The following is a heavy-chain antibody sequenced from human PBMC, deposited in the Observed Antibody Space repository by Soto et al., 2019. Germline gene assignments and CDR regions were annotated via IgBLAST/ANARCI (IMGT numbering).Heavy chain of an antibody. CDR3: ATQEVGGSYVYTFDP. D-gene: IGHD1-26*01. CDR2: IHYSGST. Sequence: TSETLSLTCTVPGGSVNIGTYYWSWIRQPPGKGLEWIGFIHYSGSTNYNPSLKSRVTMSVDTSKNQFSLKLSSVTAADTAVYYCATQEVGGSYVYTFDPWGQGTLVTVSS. V-gene: IGHV4-61*01. CDR1: GGSVNIGTYY. J-gene: IGHJ5*02.